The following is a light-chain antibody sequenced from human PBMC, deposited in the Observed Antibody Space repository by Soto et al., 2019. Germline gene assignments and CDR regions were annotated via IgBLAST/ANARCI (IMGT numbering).Light chain of an antibody. CDR2: KAS. V-gene: IGKV1-5*03. J-gene: IGKJ1*01. CDR3: QQYNSYWT. Sequence: DIQMTQSPSTLSASVGDRVTITCRASQSISSWSAWYQQKPGKAPKLLIYKASSLESGVPSRLSGSGSGTEFTLTISSLQPDDFATYYCQQYNSYWTFGQGTKVDIK. CDR1: QSISSW.